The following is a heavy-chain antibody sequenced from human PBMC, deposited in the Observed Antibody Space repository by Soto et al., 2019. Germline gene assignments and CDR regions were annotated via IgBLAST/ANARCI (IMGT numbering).Heavy chain of an antibody. Sequence: ASVKVSCKASGYTFTGYYMHWVRQAPGQGLEWMGWINPNSGGTNYAQKFQGRVTMTRDTSISTAYMVLSRLRSDDTAVYYCARRTGTTRRYYYYGMDVWGQGTTVTSP. CDR1: GYTFTGYY. V-gene: IGHV1-2*02. CDR2: INPNSGGT. D-gene: IGHD1-7*01. J-gene: IGHJ6*02. CDR3: ARRTGTTRRYYYYGMDV.